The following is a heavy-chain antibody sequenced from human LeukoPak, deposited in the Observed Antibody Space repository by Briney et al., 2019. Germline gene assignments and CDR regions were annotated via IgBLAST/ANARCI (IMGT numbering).Heavy chain of an antibody. CDR1: GFTFSSYG. CDR3: AKDATVTLYYFDY. D-gene: IGHD4-11*01. V-gene: IGHV3-30*18. J-gene: IGHJ4*02. Sequence: GGSLRLSCAASGFTFSSYGMHWVRQAPGKGLEWVAVISYDGSNKYYADSEKGRFTISRDNSKNTLYLQMNSLRAEDTAVYYCAKDATVTLYYFDYWGQGTLVTVSS. CDR2: ISYDGSNK.